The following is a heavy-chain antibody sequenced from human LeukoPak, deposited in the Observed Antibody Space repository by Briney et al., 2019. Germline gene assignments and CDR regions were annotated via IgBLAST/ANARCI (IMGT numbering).Heavy chain of an antibody. Sequence: SETLSLTCTVSGDSISSGDYYWSRIRQPAGKGLEWIGRISSSGSTNYNPSLKSRVTVSVDTSKNQFSLKLSSVTAADTAVYFCARGPYSYDSPGAFDIWGQGTMVTVSS. CDR2: ISSSGST. CDR3: ARGPYSYDSPGAFDI. J-gene: IGHJ3*02. D-gene: IGHD3-22*01. CDR1: GDSISSGDYY. V-gene: IGHV4-61*02.